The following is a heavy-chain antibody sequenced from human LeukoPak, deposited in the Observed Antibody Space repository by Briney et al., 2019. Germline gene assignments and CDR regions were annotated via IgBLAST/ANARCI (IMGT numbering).Heavy chain of an antibody. CDR3: EAAGDFDY. CDR1: GFIYSSYA. V-gene: IGHV3-30*04. D-gene: IGHD6-13*01. CDR2: ISDDGSNK. J-gene: IGHJ4*02. Sequence: GRPLRLSCAPSGFIYSSYAMHWVRQAGDKGLECVAVISDDGSNKYYADAVNGRFTISRDNPKNTLYLQMNSLRAEDTAVYYCEAAGDFDYWGQGTLVTVSS.